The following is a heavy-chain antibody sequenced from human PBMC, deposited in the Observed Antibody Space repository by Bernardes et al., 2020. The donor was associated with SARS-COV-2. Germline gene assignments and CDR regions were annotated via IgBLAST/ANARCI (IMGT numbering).Heavy chain of an antibody. CDR1: GFTFSSYG. J-gene: IGHJ5*02. D-gene: IGHD3-22*01. CDR2: ISYDGSNK. CDR3: AKDTEPFVYYYDRSGFYGENWFDP. Sequence: VRSLRLSCAASGFTFSSYGMHWVRQAPGKGLEWVAIISYDGSNKYYADSVRGRFTISRDNSKNTLYLQMNSLRAEDTAVYYCAKDTEPFVYYYDRSGFYGENWFDPWGQGTLVTVSS. V-gene: IGHV3-30*18.